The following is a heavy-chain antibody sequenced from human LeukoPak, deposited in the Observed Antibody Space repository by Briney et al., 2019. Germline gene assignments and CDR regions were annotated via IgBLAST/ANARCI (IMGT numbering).Heavy chain of an antibody. CDR1: GYTFTGYY. CDR3: ARDRIVGAPQCFDY. J-gene: IGHJ4*02. V-gene: IGHV1-2*02. CDR2: INPNSGGT. Sequence: ASVKVSCKASGYTFTGYYMHWVRQAPGQGLEWMGWINPNSGGTNYAQKFQGRVTMTRDTSIGTAYMELSRLRSDDTAVYYCARDRIVGAPQCFDYWGQGTLVTVSP. D-gene: IGHD1-26*01.